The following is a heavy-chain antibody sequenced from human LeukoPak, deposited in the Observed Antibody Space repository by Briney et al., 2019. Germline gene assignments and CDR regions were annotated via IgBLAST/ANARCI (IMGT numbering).Heavy chain of an antibody. Sequence: GASVKVSCKASGYTFASYGIIWERQAPGQGLEWMGWISAHNGNTNYAQKVQGRVTMTTDTSTSTAYMELRSLRSDDTAVYYCARDLGWGSGSYSPDYWGQGTLATVSS. V-gene: IGHV1-18*01. CDR3: ARDLGWGSGSYSPDY. D-gene: IGHD3-10*01. J-gene: IGHJ4*02. CDR2: ISAHNGNT. CDR1: GYTFASYG.